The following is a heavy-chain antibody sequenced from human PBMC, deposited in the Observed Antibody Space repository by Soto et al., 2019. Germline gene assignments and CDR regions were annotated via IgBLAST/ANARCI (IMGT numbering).Heavy chain of an antibody. CDR1: GGSISSGGYS. CDR3: ARDLPLRRQRGYSYGFDY. V-gene: IGHV4-30-2*01. J-gene: IGHJ4*02. Sequence: KTSETLSLTCAVSGGSISSGGYSWSWIRQPPGKGLEWIGYIYHSGSTYYNPSLKSRVTISVDRSKNQFSLKLSSVTAADTAVYYCARDLPLRRQRGYSYGFDYWGQGTLVTVSS. D-gene: IGHD5-18*01. CDR2: IYHSGST.